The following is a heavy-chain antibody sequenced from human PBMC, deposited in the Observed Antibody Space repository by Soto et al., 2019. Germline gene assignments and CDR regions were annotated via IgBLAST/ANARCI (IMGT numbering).Heavy chain of an antibody. J-gene: IGHJ4*02. V-gene: IGHV1-18*01. CDR2: ISAYNGYT. CDR1: GYTFTNYD. D-gene: IGHD5-12*01. CDR3: ARGGGYSGYDYYFDS. Sequence: QVQLVQSGAEVKKPGASVKVSCKASGYTFTNYDITWVRQAPGQGLEWMGWISAYNGYTNYAQMLQGRVTMTTDTSTSTAYMELRSLRSDDTAVYYCARGGGYSGYDYYFDSWGQGTLVTVSS.